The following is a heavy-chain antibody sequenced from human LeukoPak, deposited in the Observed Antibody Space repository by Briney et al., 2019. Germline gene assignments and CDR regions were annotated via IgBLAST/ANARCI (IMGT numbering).Heavy chain of an antibody. CDR3: AKEMVRGVIGYYGMDV. D-gene: IGHD3-10*01. Sequence: GGSLRLSCAASGFTFDDYAMHWVRQAPGKGLEGVSGISWNSGSIGYADSVKGRFTISRDNAKNSLYLQMNSLRAEDTALYYCAKEMVRGVIGYYGMDVWGQGTTVTVSS. V-gene: IGHV3-9*01. J-gene: IGHJ6*02. CDR2: ISWNSGSI. CDR1: GFTFDDYA.